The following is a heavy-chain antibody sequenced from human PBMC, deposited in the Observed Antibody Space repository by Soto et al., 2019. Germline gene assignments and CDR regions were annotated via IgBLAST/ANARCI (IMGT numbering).Heavy chain of an antibody. V-gene: IGHV3-30*18. CDR3: TKCPWHLVYGHYFDY. CDR1: GFTFSNYG. J-gene: IGHJ4*02. D-gene: IGHD3-10*01. Sequence: QVQVVESGGGVVQPGKSLRLSCAASGFTFSNYGMHWVRQAPGKGLEWVASISNDATIIYYGDSVNGRFTVSRDNSNKTLYHHTVSLRTEIMAVYQCTKCPWHLVYGHYFDYWGQGTLVTVTS. CDR2: ISNDATII.